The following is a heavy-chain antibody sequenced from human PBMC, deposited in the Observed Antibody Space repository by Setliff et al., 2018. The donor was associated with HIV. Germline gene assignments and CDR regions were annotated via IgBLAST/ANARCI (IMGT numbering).Heavy chain of an antibody. Sequence: LRLSCAASGFTFSSYGMHWVRQAPGKGLEWVAVIWYDGSNKYYADSVKGRFTISRDNSKNTLYLQMNSLRGDDTAMYYCAKEVWIAVASTPDAFEIWGQGTMVTLSS. V-gene: IGHV3-33*06. CDR3: AKEVWIAVASTPDAFEI. D-gene: IGHD6-19*01. CDR2: IWYDGSNK. J-gene: IGHJ3*02. CDR1: GFTFSSYG.